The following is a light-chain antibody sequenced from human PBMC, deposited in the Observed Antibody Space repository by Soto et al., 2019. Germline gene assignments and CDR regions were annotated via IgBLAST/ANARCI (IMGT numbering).Light chain of an antibody. CDR2: DVS. CDR1: SRDVGGYNY. CDR3: SSYTSSRF. V-gene: IGLV2-14*01. J-gene: IGLJ1*01. Sequence: QAALTQPPSVSESPGQSTTISCAGTSRDVGGYNYVSWYQQHPGKAPKLMISDVSNRPSGVSNRFSGSKSGNTASLTISGLQAYNEANYYCSSYTSSRFFGTGTKVTGL.